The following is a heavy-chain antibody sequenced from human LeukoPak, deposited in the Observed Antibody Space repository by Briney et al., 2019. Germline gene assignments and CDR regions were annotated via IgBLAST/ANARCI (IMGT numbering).Heavy chain of an antibody. CDR1: GGSISSYY. CDR3: ARSYYYDSSGYYYYFDY. V-gene: IGHV4-59*01. Sequence: SETLSLTCTASGGSISSYYWSWIRQPPGKGLEWIGYIYYSGSTNYNPSLKSRVTISVDTSKNQFSLKLSSVTAADTAVYYCARSYYYDSSGYYYYFDYWGQGTLVTVSS. CDR2: IYYSGST. J-gene: IGHJ4*02. D-gene: IGHD3-22*01.